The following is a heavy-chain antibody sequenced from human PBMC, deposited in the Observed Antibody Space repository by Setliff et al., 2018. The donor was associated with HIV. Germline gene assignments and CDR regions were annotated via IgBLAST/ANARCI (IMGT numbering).Heavy chain of an antibody. CDR1: GYTFTSYG. J-gene: IGHJ6*03. D-gene: IGHD2-8*02. CDR3: ARVSITYWYSIPRDYYYYMDV. Sequence: ASVKVSCKASGYTFTSYGISWVRQAPGQGLEWMGWISAYNGNTNYAQKLQGRVTMTTDTSTSTAYMELRSLRSDDTAVYYCARVSITYWYSIPRDYYYYMDVWGEGTTVTVSS. CDR2: ISAYNGNT. V-gene: IGHV1-18*01.